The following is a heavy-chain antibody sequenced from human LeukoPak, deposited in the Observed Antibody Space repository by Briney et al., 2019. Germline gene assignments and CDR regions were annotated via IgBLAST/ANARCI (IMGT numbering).Heavy chain of an antibody. CDR3: ASLAVAASYYYYGMDV. Sequence: PGGSLRLSCAASGFTFSSYSMNWVRQAPGKGLEWVSSISSSSSYIYYADSVKGRFTISRDNAKNSLYLQMNSLRAEDTAVYYCASLAVAASYYYYGMDVWGQGTTVTVSS. CDR2: ISSSSSYI. CDR1: GFTFSSYS. J-gene: IGHJ6*02. V-gene: IGHV3-21*01. D-gene: IGHD6-19*01.